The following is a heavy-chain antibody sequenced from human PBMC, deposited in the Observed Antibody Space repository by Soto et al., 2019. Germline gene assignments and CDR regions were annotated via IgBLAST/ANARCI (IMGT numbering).Heavy chain of an antibody. J-gene: IGHJ5*02. CDR3: ARAPFDSSWYTGGWFDP. Sequence: ETLSLTCTVSGGSISSYYWSWIRQPPGKGLEWIGYIYYSGSTNYNPSLKSRVTISVDTSKNQFSLKLSSVTAADTAVYYCARAPFDSSWYTGGWFDPWGQGTLVTVSS. D-gene: IGHD6-13*01. CDR1: GGSISSYY. CDR2: IYYSGST. V-gene: IGHV4-59*01.